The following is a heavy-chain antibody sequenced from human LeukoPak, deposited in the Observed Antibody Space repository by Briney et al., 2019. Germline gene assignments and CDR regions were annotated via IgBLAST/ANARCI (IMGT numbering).Heavy chain of an antibody. D-gene: IGHD4-11*01. CDR3: ARQLTTLRGFDN. J-gene: IGHJ3*02. CDR1: GYSFTSYW. V-gene: IGHV5-51*01. CDR2: IYPGDSDT. Sequence: GESLKISCKGSGYSFTSYWIGWVRQLPGKGLEWMGNIYPGDSDTRYSPSFQGQVTISADKSINTAYLQWTSLRASDTAMYYCARQLTTLRGFDNWGQGTMVTASS.